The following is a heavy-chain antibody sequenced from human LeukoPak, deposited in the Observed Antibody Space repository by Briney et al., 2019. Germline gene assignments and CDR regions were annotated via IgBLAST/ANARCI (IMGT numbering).Heavy chain of an antibody. J-gene: IGHJ4*02. CDR3: VKSGMRYSTSSDS. V-gene: IGHV3-23*01. D-gene: IGHD6-6*01. CDR1: GFIFSSSA. CDR2: ISVSGGNT. Sequence: GGSLRLSCAAAGFIFSSSAMSWVRQAPGKGLEWVSAISVSGGNTYYADSVKGRFTISRDNSKNTLYLQMNSLRAEDTAIYYCVKSGMRYSTSSDSWGQGTLVTVSS.